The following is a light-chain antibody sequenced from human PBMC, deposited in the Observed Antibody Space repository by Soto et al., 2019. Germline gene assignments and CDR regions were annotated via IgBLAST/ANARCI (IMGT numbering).Light chain of an antibody. J-gene: IGKJ4*01. CDR1: QSVSSRN. CDR3: PHHDQPPVT. V-gene: IGKV3-20*01. Sequence: EIVLTQSPGTLSLSPGERATLSCRASQSVSSRNLVWYQQKPGQAPRLLIYGASSRAIGIPDRFSGSGSGTNFTLTITRHESEDHRLYYCPHHDQPPVTFGGGTKVEIK. CDR2: GAS.